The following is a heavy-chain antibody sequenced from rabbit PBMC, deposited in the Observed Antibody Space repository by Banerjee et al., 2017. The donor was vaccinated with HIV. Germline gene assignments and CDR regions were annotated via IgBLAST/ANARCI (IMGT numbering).Heavy chain of an antibody. CDR3: ARETRVGDGSDYSNHDL. J-gene: IGHJ4*01. D-gene: IGHD7-1*01. V-gene: IGHV1S40*01. Sequence: QSLEESGGDLVKPGASLTLTCTASGFSFSSTYYMCWVRQPPGKGLEWIGCIYTGSSGSTYYASWAKGRFTISKTSSTTVTLQMTSLTAADTATYFCARETRVGDGSDYSNHDLWGPGTLVTVS. CDR2: IYTGSSGST. CDR1: GFSFSSTYY.